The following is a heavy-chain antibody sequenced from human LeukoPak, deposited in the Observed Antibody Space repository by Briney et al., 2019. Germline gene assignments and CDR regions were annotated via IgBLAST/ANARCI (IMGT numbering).Heavy chain of an antibody. J-gene: IGHJ4*02. Sequence: PGGSLRLSCAVSGFTFSRYDMHWVRQSTGKGLEWVSGIGTAGDTFYLGSVKGRFTISRDNAKNSLYLQMNSLRAEDTAVYYCARVSLSGSYCFDYWGQGTLVTVSS. V-gene: IGHV3-13*01. CDR3: ARVSLSGSYCFDY. CDR1: GFTFSRYD. CDR2: IGTAGDT. D-gene: IGHD1-26*01.